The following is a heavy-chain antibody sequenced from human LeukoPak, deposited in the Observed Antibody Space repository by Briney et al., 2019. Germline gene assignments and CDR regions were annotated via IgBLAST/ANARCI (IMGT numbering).Heavy chain of an antibody. V-gene: IGHV3-66*02. CDR1: GFTVSSNY. CDR2: LYSGGNT. J-gene: IGHJ1*01. CDR3: ATSYCSGGSCYPQYFQH. D-gene: IGHD2-15*01. Sequence: PAGSLSLYCAASGFTVSSNYMSWVRPAPGKGLEWVSLLYSGGNTYYADSAKGRFTISRDNSKNTLYLQMNSLRAEDTAVYYCATSYCSGGSCYPQYFQHWGQGTLVTVSS.